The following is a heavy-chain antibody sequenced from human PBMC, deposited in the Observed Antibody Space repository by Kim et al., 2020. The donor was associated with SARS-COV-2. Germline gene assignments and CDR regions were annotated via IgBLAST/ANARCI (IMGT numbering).Heavy chain of an antibody. D-gene: IGHD5-12*01. V-gene: IGHV3-7*01. CDR2: IRQGVSDK. CDR3: ARARWVANLFYFDY. Sequence: GGSLRLSCVVSGFTFSDYWMSWVRQAPGKGLEWVANIRQGVSDKNYVDSVKGRFTISRDNAKNSLYVQMNSLRAEDTAIYYCARARWVANLFYFDYWGQGTLVTVSS. J-gene: IGHJ4*02. CDR1: GFTFSDYW.